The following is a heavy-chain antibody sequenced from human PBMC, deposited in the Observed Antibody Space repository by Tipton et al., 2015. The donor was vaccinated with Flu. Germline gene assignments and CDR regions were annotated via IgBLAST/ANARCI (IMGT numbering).Heavy chain of an antibody. D-gene: IGHD3-9*01. Sequence: GLVKPSQTLSLTCAISGDSVSSNSAAWNWIRQSPSRGLEWLGRTYYRSKWYNDYAVSVKSRITINPDTSKNQFSLQLNSVTHEDTAVYYCARHLAYYDILAGYQQPSYYGMAAWGQETTVTVS. J-gene: IGHJ6*02. V-gene: IGHV6-1*01. CDR2: TYYRSKWYN. CDR3: ARHLAYYDILAGYQQPSYYGMAA. CDR1: GDSVSSNSAA.